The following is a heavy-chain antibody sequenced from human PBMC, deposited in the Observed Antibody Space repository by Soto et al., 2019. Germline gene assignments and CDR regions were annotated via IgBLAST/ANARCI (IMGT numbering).Heavy chain of an antibody. V-gene: IGHV3-66*01. CDR1: GFTVSSNY. Sequence: PGGSLRLSCAASGFTVSSNYMSWVRQAPGKGLEWVSVIYSGGSTYYADSVKGRFTISRDNSKNTLYLQMNSLRAEDTAVYYCANRRYYYYGMDVWGQGTTVTVSS. CDR3: ANRRYYYYGMDV. CDR2: IYSGGST. J-gene: IGHJ6*02.